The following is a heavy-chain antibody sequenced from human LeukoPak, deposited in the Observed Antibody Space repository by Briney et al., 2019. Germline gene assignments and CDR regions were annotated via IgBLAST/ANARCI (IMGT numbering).Heavy chain of an antibody. CDR3: AKTNTYTSGWYMIH. V-gene: IGHV3-23*01. Sequence: PGGSLRLSCAASGFTFSSYSMNWVRQAPGKGLEWVSGISGSGDAAYYADSVKGRFTISRDNSKDTLYLQMNSLRADDTAVYFCAKTNTYTSGWYMIHWGQGTLVTVSS. CDR1: GFTFSSYS. D-gene: IGHD6-19*01. J-gene: IGHJ4*02. CDR2: ISGSGDAA.